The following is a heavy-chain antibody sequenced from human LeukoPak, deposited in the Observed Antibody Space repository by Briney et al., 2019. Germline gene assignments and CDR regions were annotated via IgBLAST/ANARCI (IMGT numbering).Heavy chain of an antibody. CDR3: ARGGGDYGWWFDP. J-gene: IGHJ5*02. D-gene: IGHD3-16*01. Sequence: GGSLRLSCAASGFSFGDFGMPWVRQAPGKGLEWLAVLSYDGSNKYYADSVKGRFTVSRDNSKNTLFLHVDRLRPEDTGVYYCARGGGDYGWWFDPWGQGDVVTVSP. CDR1: GFSFGDFG. V-gene: IGHV3-30*03. CDR2: LSYDGSNK.